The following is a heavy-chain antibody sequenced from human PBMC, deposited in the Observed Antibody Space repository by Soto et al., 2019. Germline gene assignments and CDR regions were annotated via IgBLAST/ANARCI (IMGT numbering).Heavy chain of an antibody. J-gene: IGHJ4*02. D-gene: IGHD1-1*01. V-gene: IGHV4-4*02. CDR3: ARPSTSGTRFDY. CDR2: VYHSGST. Sequence: QVQLQESGPGLVKPSGTLSLTCAVSGGSISTSNWWSWVRQPPGKGLEWIGEVYHSGSTNYNPSFKSRVAMSVDKSKTQFSLKLNSVTAADTALYYCARPSTSGTRFDYWGQGSLVTVSS. CDR1: GGSISTSNW.